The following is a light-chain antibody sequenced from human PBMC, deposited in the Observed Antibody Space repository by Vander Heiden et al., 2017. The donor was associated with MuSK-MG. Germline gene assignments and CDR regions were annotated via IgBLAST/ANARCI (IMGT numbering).Light chain of an antibody. Sequence: QSVLTQPPSASWPPGQRVPTSCSGSSANVGRNYVYWYQQPPGTAPELLIYSNNQRPSGVPDRFSGSKSGTSASLTISGVQSEDEAEYYCEEWDDSINGVVFGGGTKLTVL. J-gene: IGLJ3*02. CDR3: EEWDDSINGVV. CDR2: SNN. V-gene: IGLV1-47*02. CDR1: SANVGRNY.